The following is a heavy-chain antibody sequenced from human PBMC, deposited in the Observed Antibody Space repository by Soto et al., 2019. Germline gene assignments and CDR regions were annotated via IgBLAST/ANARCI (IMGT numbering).Heavy chain of an antibody. V-gene: IGHV3-30-3*01. Sequence: DLEESGGGVVQPGTSLRLSCVASGFTFSSYGMHWVRQAPGKGLEWVAVIPNTENKKYYADSVKGRFTISRDNSQNTLLLQMASLMSEDTAMYYCARTAGGRVRGALDIWGQGTIVTLS. CDR2: IPNTENKK. CDR3: ARTAGGRVRGALDI. CDR1: GFTFSSYG. D-gene: IGHD6-13*01. J-gene: IGHJ3*02.